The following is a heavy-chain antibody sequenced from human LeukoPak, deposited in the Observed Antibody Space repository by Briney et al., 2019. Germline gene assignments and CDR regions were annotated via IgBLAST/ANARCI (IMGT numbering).Heavy chain of an antibody. CDR2: ISSSSSYI. V-gene: IGHV3-21*01. CDR3: ARDSYSSSSQYYYYYGMDV. CDR1: GFTFSSYS. Sequence: GGSLRLSCAASGFTFSSYSMTWVRQAPGEGLEWVSSISSSSSYIYYADSVKGRFTISRDNAKNSLYLQMNSLRAEDTAVYYCARDSYSSSSQYYYYYGMDVWGQGTTVTVSS. J-gene: IGHJ6*02. D-gene: IGHD6-6*01.